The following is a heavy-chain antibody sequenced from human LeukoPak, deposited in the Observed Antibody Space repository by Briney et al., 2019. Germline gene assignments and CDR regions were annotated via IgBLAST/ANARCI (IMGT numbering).Heavy chain of an antibody. V-gene: IGHV4-34*01. CDR3: ARPGSSGTEDY. Sequence: PSETRSLTCAVYGGSLSGYYWSWIRQPPGRGLEWIGEINHSGSTNYNPSLKSRVTISVDTSKNQFSLKLSSVTAADTAVYYCARPGSSGTEDYWGQGTLVTVSS. J-gene: IGHJ4*02. CDR1: GGSLSGYY. D-gene: IGHD6-13*01. CDR2: INHSGST.